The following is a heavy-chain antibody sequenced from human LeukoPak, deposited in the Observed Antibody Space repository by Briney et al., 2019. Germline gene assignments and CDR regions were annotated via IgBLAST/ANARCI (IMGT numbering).Heavy chain of an antibody. V-gene: IGHV3-23*01. CDR1: GFTFSSYA. J-gene: IGHJ4*02. CDR2: ISGSGGST. CDR3: AKDRESGSYYGKAFDY. Sequence: GGSLRLSCAASGFTFSSYAMSWVRQAPGKGLEWVSGISGSGGSTYYADSVKGRFTISRDNSKNTLYLQMNSLRAEDTAVYYCAKDRESGSYYGKAFDYWGQGTLVTVSS. D-gene: IGHD1-26*01.